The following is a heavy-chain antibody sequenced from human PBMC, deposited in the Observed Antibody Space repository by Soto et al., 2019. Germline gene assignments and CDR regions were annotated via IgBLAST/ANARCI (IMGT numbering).Heavy chain of an antibody. Sequence: PGGSLRLSCAASGFTFSNYAMTWVRRAPGKGLEWVSAISGSGDSTYYADSVKGRFTISRDNSKNTIYLQMNSLRAEDTALYYCAKIEYSSSSRAFDFWGQGTMVTVSS. J-gene: IGHJ3*01. CDR2: ISGSGDST. CDR3: AKIEYSSSSRAFDF. CDR1: GFTFSNYA. V-gene: IGHV3-23*01. D-gene: IGHD6-6*01.